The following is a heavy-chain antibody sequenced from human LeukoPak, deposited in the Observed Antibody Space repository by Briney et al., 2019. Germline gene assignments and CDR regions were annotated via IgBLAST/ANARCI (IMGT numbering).Heavy chain of an antibody. CDR3: ARRLHVSNSYYDF. V-gene: IGHV4-39*01. CDR2: LYYDEST. D-gene: IGHD1-1*01. Sequence: SETLSLTCTVSADSIDSSSYYWGWIRQPPGKGLEWIGSLYYDESTFYNPSLRSRVTISADTSKTQVSLKLTSVTAADTAIYYCARRLHVSNSYYDFWGQGTLVTVSS. J-gene: IGHJ4*02. CDR1: ADSIDSSSYY.